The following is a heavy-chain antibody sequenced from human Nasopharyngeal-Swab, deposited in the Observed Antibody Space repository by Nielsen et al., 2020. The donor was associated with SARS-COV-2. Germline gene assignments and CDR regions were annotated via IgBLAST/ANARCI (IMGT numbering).Heavy chain of an antibody. CDR1: GFTFSDYY. CDR2: ISSSGSTI. CDR3: ARLNPHYGDYAFDY. D-gene: IGHD4-17*01. J-gene: IGHJ4*02. Sequence: GESLKISCAASGFTFSDYYMSWIRQAPGKGLEWVSYISSSGSTIYYADSVRGRFTISRDNAKNSLYLQMKSLRAEDTAVYYCARLNPHYGDYAFDYWGQGTLVTVSS. V-gene: IGHV3-11*04.